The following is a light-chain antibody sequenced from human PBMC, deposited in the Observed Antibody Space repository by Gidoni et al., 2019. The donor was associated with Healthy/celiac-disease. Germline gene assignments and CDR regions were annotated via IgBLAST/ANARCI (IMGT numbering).Light chain of an antibody. Sequence: EIVMTQSPATLSVSPGERATLSRRASQSVSSNLAWYQQKPGQAPRLLIYGASTRATGIPARFSGSGSGTEFTLTISSLQSEDCAVYYCQQYNNWPSLTFGGGTKVEIK. CDR1: QSVSSN. CDR2: GAS. CDR3: QQYNNWPSLT. J-gene: IGKJ4*01. V-gene: IGKV3-15*01.